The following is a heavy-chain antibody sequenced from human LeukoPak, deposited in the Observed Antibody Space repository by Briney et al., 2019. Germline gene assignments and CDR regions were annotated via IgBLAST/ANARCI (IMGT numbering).Heavy chain of an antibody. D-gene: IGHD1-26*01. CDR1: GFTFSSYA. J-gene: IGHJ1*01. Sequence: GGSLRLSCAASGFTFSSYAMSWVRQAPGKGLEWVSAISGSGGSTYYADSVKGRFTISRDNSKNTLYLQMNSLRAEDTAVYYCAISLGLLGAQGIQHWGQGTLVTVSS. CDR2: ISGSGGST. V-gene: IGHV3-23*01. CDR3: AISLGLLGAQGIQH.